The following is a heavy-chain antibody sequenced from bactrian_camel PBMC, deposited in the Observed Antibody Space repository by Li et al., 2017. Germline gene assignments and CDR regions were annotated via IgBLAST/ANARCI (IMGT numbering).Heavy chain of an antibody. D-gene: IGHD5*01. J-gene: IGHJ4*01. Sequence: DVQLVESGGGLVQPGGSLRLSCAASGFTFSTYLMSWVRQTPGRGLEWLARINSGGRAYYADSVKGRFTISIDNAKNTLYLQMNSLRADDTAMYYCAIGLFADFGLGRGTQVTV. V-gene: IGHV3S40*01. CDR1: GFTFSTYL. CDR2: INSGGRA.